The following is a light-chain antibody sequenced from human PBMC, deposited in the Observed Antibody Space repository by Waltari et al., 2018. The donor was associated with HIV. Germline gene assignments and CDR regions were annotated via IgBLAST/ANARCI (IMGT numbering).Light chain of an antibody. CDR3: QQYYRTPLT. V-gene: IGKV4-1*01. CDR2: WAS. CDR1: QTLLYSSNNKNY. J-gene: IGKJ4*01. Sequence: DIVMTQSPDSLAVSLGARATVTCKARQTLLYSSNNKNYLARYQHKPGQPPKLLIYWASTRQTGVPDRFIGSGSGTNFSLTINKLQAEDVAIYYCQQYYRTPLTFGGGTRV.